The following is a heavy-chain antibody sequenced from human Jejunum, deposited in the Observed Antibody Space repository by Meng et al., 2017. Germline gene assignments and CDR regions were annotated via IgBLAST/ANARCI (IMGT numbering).Heavy chain of an antibody. Sequence: GESLKISCVGSGFKFNSYAMSWVRQAPGKGLVWVATFSGGIGTTYEADSVRGRFTIYRDKSESTLHLQMDSLRAEDTAVYFCAKATASTCSGVNCYYFDYWGRGTSVTVSS. V-gene: IGHV3-23*01. CDR3: AKATASTCSGVNCYYFDY. CDR2: FSGGIGTT. CDR1: GFKFNSYA. J-gene: IGHJ4*01. D-gene: IGHD2-15*01.